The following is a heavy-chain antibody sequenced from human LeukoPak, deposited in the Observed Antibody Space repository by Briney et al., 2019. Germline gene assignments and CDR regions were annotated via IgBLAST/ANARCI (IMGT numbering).Heavy chain of an antibody. V-gene: IGHV1-18*04. CDR3: ARSGYYGSGSYYRGYYYYGMDV. J-gene: IGHJ6*04. D-gene: IGHD3-10*01. Sequence: ASVKVSCKASGYTFTSYGISWVRQAPGQGLEWMGWISAYNGNTNYAQKLQGRVTMTTDTSTSTAYMELRSLRSDDTAVHYCARSGYYGSGSYYRGYYYYGMDVWGKGTTVTVSS. CDR1: GYTFTSYG. CDR2: ISAYNGNT.